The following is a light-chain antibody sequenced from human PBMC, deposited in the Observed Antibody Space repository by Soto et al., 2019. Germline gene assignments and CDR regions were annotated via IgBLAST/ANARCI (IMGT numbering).Light chain of an antibody. Sequence: ETVLSQSPATLSLSPGERATLSCRSSQSVSSYSAWYQQKPGQAPRLLIYGASNRATGIPARFSGSGSGTDFTLTISSLEPEDFAVYYCQQHSTWPLTFGGGTKVDIK. CDR2: GAS. CDR3: QQHSTWPLT. V-gene: IGKV3-11*01. CDR1: QSVSSY. J-gene: IGKJ4*01.